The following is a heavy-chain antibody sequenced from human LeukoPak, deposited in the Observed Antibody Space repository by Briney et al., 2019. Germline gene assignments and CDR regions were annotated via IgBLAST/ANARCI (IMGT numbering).Heavy chain of an antibody. CDR3: TSYRAEYFQH. J-gene: IGHJ1*01. Sequence: GGSLRLSCVASGFTFSTSWMNWVRQAPGKGLEWVANIKGDGSVQSYVDSVKGRFTISRDNAKNSLYLQMNSLRAEDTAVYYCTSYRAEYFQHWGQGTLATVSS. CDR1: GFTFSTSW. V-gene: IGHV3-7*02. CDR2: IKGDGSVQ.